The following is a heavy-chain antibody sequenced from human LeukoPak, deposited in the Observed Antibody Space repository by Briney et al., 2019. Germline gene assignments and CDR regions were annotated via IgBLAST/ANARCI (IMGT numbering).Heavy chain of an antibody. Sequence: SETLSLTCAVYGGSSSGYYWSWIRQPPGKGLEWIGEINHSGSTNYNPSLKSRVTISVDTSKNQFSLKLSSVTAADTAVYYCAAYCGGDCYSSGAFDIWGQGTMVTVSS. CDR1: GGSSSGYY. CDR3: AAYCGGDCYSSGAFDI. D-gene: IGHD2-21*02. CDR2: INHSGST. J-gene: IGHJ3*02. V-gene: IGHV4-34*01.